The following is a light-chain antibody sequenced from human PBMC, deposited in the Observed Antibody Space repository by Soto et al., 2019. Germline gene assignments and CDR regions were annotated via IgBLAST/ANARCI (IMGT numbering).Light chain of an antibody. Sequence: EIVLTQFPGTLSLSPGERATLSCRASQSVSGNYVTWYQQKGGQAPRLLIYGASSRATGIPDRFSGSGSGTDFTLTISRLEPADSAVYYCQQYGTSPRTFGLGTRLEI. CDR3: QQYGTSPRT. CDR2: GAS. CDR1: QSVSGNY. V-gene: IGKV3-20*01. J-gene: IGKJ5*01.